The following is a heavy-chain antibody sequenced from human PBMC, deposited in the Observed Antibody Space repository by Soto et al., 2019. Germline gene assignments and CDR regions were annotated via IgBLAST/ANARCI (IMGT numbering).Heavy chain of an antibody. CDR2: ISSSSSTI. D-gene: IGHD2-15*01. CDR1: GFTFSSYS. V-gene: IGHV3-48*01. CDR3: ARDLVCSGGSCYPDAFDI. J-gene: IGHJ3*02. Sequence: GGSLRLSCAASGFTFSSYSMNWVRQAPGKGLEWVSYISSSSSTIYYADSVKGRFTISRDNAKNSLYLQMNSLRAEDTAVYYCARDLVCSGGSCYPDAFDIWGQGTMVTVSS.